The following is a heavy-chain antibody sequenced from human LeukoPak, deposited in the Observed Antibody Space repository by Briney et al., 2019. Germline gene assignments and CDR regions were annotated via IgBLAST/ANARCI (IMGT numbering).Heavy chain of an antibody. V-gene: IGHV3-66*02. CDR3: ARQPGIAAAGQYYYYYYGMDV. Sequence: GGSLRLSCAASGFTVSSNYMSWVRQAPGEGLEWGSVIYSGGSTYYADSVKGRSTISRDNSKNTLYLQMNSLRAEDTAVYYCARQPGIAAAGQYYYYYYGMDVWGQGTTVTVSS. CDR1: GFTVSSNY. CDR2: IYSGGST. D-gene: IGHD6-13*01. J-gene: IGHJ6*02.